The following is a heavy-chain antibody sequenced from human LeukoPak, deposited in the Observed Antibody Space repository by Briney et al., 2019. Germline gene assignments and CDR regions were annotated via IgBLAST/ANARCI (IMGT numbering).Heavy chain of an antibody. V-gene: IGHV3-7*03. CDR1: GCTFSSYW. D-gene: IGHD2-2*01. Sequence: PGGSLRLSCAASGCTFSSYWMSWVRQAPGKGLEWVANIKQDGSEKYYVDSVKGRFTISRDNAKNSLYLQMNSLRAEDTAVYYCARVRSSFDYWGQGTLVTVSS. J-gene: IGHJ4*02. CDR3: ARVRSSFDY. CDR2: IKQDGSEK.